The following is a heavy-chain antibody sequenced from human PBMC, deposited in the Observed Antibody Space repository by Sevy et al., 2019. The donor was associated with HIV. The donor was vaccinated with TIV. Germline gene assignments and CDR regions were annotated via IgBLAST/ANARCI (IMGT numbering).Heavy chain of an antibody. CDR1: GYTFTDYY. J-gene: IGHJ4*02. CDR2: INPTSGGT. V-gene: IGHV1-2*02. D-gene: IGHD4-17*01. CDR3: ARVSHARPLRPPFGY. Sequence: ASVKVSCKASGYTFTDYYIHWVRQAPGQGLEWMGWINPTSGGTNYAQKFQDRVTMTRDTAITTAYMEVNRLRSDDTAVYYCARVSHARPLRPPFGYWGQGALVSVSS.